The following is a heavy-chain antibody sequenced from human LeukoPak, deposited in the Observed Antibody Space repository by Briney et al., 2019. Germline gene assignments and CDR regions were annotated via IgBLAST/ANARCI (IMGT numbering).Heavy chain of an antibody. V-gene: IGHV4-39*01. Sequence: SETLSLTCTVSGGSISSSNYFWGWIRQPPGKGLEWIGSIYYSGSTYYNPSLKSRVTISVDTSKNQFSLNLNSVTAAGTAVYYCARLSSSWILDYWGQGTLVTVSS. D-gene: IGHD6-13*01. CDR3: ARLSSSWILDY. CDR1: GGSISSSNYF. J-gene: IGHJ4*02. CDR2: IYYSGST.